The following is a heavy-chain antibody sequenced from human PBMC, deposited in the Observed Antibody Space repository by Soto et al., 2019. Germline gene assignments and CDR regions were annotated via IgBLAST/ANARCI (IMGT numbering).Heavy chain of an antibody. D-gene: IGHD1-1*01. V-gene: IGHV3-15*01. J-gene: IGHJ4*02. CDR1: GLNFTNAW. Sequence: GGSLRLSCAAAGLNFTNAWMTWVRQVPGKGPEWIGRIKSKIDGGTTDYAAPVKGRFTISRDDSKNTLYLQMNSLKIEDTAVYYCTTAKAKNWRYWSGYQFDYWGQGTLVTVSS. CDR3: TTAKAKNWRYWSGYQFDY. CDR2: IKSKIDGGTT.